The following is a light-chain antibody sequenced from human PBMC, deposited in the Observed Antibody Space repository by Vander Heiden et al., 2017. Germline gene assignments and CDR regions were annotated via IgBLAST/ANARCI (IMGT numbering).Light chain of an antibody. CDR1: QSISSY. CDR2: AAS. CDR3: QQSYSTPPMYT. V-gene: IGKV1-39*01. Sequence: DIQMTQSPSSLSASAGDRVTRTCRASQSISSYLNWYQQKPEKAPRLLIYAASSLQSGVPSRFSGSGSGTDFTLTISSLQPEDFATYYCQQSYSTPPMYTFGQGTKLEIK. J-gene: IGKJ2*01.